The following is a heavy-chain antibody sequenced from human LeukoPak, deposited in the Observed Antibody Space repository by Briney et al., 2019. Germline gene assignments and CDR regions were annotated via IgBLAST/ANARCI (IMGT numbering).Heavy chain of an antibody. CDR3: AKGGGSGFLDY. D-gene: IGHD3-10*01. CDR2: IGGSGGGT. CDR1: GFTFSSYA. Sequence: GCSLRLSCVASGFTFSSYAMRWVRQGPAKGLEWVSSIGGSGGGTYYADSVKGRFTISSDNSKNTQYLQMNSLRADDTAVFYCAKGGGSGFLDYWGQGNVVTVSS. V-gene: IGHV3-23*01. J-gene: IGHJ4*02.